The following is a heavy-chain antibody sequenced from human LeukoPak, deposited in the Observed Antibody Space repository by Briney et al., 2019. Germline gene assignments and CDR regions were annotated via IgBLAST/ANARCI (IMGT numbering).Heavy chain of an antibody. J-gene: IGHJ1*01. CDR3: ARRRYYDGSGYLE. D-gene: IGHD3-22*01. Sequence: SETLSLTCTVSGGSISSGSYYWGWIRQPAGKGLEWIGRIYTSGSTNYNPSLKSRVTMSVDPSNNQFSLNLRSVTAADTAVYYCARRRYYDGSGYLEWGQGTLLSVSS. CDR2: IYTSGST. CDR1: GGSISSGSYY. V-gene: IGHV4-61*02.